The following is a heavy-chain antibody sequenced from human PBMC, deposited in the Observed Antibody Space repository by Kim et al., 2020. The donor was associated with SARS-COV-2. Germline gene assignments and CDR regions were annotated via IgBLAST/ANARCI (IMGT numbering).Heavy chain of an antibody. J-gene: IGHJ4*02. D-gene: IGHD3-22*01. CDR3: ARLSWGGTILMIGVRAGPDY. Sequence: SETLSLTCTVSGGSISSSSYYWGWIRQPPGKGLEWIGSIYYSGSTYYNPSLKSRVTISVDTSKNQFSLKLSSVTAADTAVYYCARLSWGGTILMIGVRAGPDYWGQGTLVTVSS. CDR1: GGSISSSSYY. V-gene: IGHV4-39*01. CDR2: IYYSGST.